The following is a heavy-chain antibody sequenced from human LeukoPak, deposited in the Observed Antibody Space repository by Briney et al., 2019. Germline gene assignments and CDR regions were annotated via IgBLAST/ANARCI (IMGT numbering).Heavy chain of an antibody. Sequence: SETLSLTCAVYGGSFSDYYWSWIRQPPGKGLQWIGEINHSGSTIYNPSLKSRVTISVDTSKNQFSLRLSSVTAAGTAVYYCASLPYYDFWSGYYPFDYWGQGTLVTVSS. CDR3: ASLPYYDFWSGYYPFDY. J-gene: IGHJ4*02. CDR1: GGSFSDYY. CDR2: INHSGST. V-gene: IGHV4-34*01. D-gene: IGHD3-3*01.